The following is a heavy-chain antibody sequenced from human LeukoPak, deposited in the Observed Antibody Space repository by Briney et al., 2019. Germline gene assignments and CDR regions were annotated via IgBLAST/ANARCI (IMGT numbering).Heavy chain of an antibody. D-gene: IGHD4-17*01. CDR1: GFTFSSYR. CDR2: ISSSSSTI. J-gene: IGHJ4*02. Sequence: GGSLRLSRAASGFTFSSYRMNWVRQAPGKGLEWVSYISSSSSTIYYADSVKGRFTISRDNAKNSLYLQMNSLRAEDTAVYYCARDYGDYVSDYWGQGTLVTVSS. V-gene: IGHV3-48*01. CDR3: ARDYGDYVSDY.